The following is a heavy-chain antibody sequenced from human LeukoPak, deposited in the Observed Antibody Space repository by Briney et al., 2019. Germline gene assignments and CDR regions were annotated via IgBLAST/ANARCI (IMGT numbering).Heavy chain of an antibody. J-gene: IGHJ4*02. Sequence: ASVKVSCKASGGTFSSYAISWVRQAPGQGLEWMGGIIPIFGTANYAQKFQGRVTITADESTSTAYMELSSLRSEDTAVYYCAREGYCSSTSCRYRDWGQGTLFTVSS. CDR2: IIPIFGTA. CDR1: GGTFSSYA. CDR3: AREGYCSSTSCRYRD. D-gene: IGHD2-2*01. V-gene: IGHV1-69*13.